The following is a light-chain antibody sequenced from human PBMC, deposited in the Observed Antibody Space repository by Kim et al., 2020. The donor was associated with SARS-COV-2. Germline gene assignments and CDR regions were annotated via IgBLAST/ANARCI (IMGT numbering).Light chain of an antibody. J-gene: IGLJ1*01. CDR1: KLGDKY. Sequence: PGQTASITFSGYKLGDKYVSWYQQKPGQSPVVVIYQDTQRPSGIPERFSGSNSGNTATLTISGTQAMDEADYYCQAWDSSTHNYVFGAGTKVTVL. CDR3: QAWDSSTHNYV. CDR2: QDT. V-gene: IGLV3-1*01.